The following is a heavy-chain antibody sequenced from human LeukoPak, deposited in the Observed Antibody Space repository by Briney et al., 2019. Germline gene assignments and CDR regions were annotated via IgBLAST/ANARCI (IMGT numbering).Heavy chain of an antibody. CDR1: GFTFSSYW. D-gene: IGHD4-11*01. CDR3: ARRMTTVTAYFDY. J-gene: IGHJ4*02. V-gene: IGHV3-7*01. CDR2: IKQDGSEK. Sequence: PGGSLRLSCAASGFTFSSYWMSWVRQAPGKGLEWVSNIKQDGSEKYYVDSVKGRFTISRDNAKNSLYLQMNDLRAEDTAVYYCARRMTTVTAYFDYWGQGTLVTVSS.